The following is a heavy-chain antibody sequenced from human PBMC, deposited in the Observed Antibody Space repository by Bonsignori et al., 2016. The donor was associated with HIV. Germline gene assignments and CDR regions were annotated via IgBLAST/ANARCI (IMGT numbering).Heavy chain of an antibody. CDR1: GFHFNINA. D-gene: IGHD3-22*01. J-gene: IGHJ3*01. CDR3: AKDDYYDRDGTYSGVTNDGFNV. CDR2: ISGSGLKT. Sequence: LESGGNKVQPGASLRLSCVASGFHFNINAMSWVRQAPGKGLEWVSAISGSGLKTYYRDSVKGRFTISRDNSRNTLFLQMSGLRVDDTALYYCAKDDYYDRDGTYSGVTNDGFNVWGRGGQWSS. V-gene: IGHV3-23*01.